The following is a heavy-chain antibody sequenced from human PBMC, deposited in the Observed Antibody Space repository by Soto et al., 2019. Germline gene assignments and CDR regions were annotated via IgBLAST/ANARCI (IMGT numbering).Heavy chain of an antibody. CDR3: ARGRVRWYDIA. D-gene: IGHD2-15*01. CDR2: IYYSGST. Sequence: ASETLSLTCSVSGGSMSSGDYYWSWIRQPPGKGLEWIGYIYYSGSTYYNPSLKSRLTISVDTSKNQFSLKLTSMTAADTAVYYCARGRVRWYDIAWGQGTTVTVSS. V-gene: IGHV4-30-4*01. CDR1: GGSMSSGDYY. J-gene: IGHJ6*02.